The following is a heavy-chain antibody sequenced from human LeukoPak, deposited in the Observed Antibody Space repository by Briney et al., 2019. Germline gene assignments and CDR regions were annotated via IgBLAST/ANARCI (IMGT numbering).Heavy chain of an antibody. D-gene: IGHD1-26*01. V-gene: IGHV3-48*04. CDR2: ISSSGSTI. Sequence: PGGSLRLSCAASGFTFSSYAMHWVRQAPGKGLGWVSYISSSGSTIYYADSVKGRFTISRDNAKNSLYLQMNSLRAEDTAVYYCARDGGSTVGMCYFDYWGQGTLVTVSS. CDR1: GFTFSSYA. J-gene: IGHJ4*02. CDR3: ARDGGSTVGMCYFDY.